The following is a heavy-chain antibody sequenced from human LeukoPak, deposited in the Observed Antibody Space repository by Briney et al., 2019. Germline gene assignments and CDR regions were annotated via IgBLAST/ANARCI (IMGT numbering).Heavy chain of an antibody. D-gene: IGHD6-13*01. Sequence: GGSLRLSCAASGFTFSTYDMIWVRQAPGKGLEWVSAISGSGGSTYYADSVKGRFTISRDNSKNTLYLQMNSLRAEDTAVYYCAKDVESYSSSWYSSLLDAFDIWGQGTMVTVSS. CDR3: AKDVESYSSSWYSSLLDAFDI. CDR2: ISGSGGST. CDR1: GFTFSTYD. V-gene: IGHV3-23*01. J-gene: IGHJ3*02.